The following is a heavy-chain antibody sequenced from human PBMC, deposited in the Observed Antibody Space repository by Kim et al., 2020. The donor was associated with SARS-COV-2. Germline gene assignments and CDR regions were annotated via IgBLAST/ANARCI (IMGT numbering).Heavy chain of an antibody. CDR2: IWYDGSNK. J-gene: IGHJ4*02. Sequence: GGSLRLSCAASGFTFSSYGMHWVRQAPGKGLEWVAVIWYDGSNKYYADSVKGRFTISRDNSKNTLYLQMNSLRAEDTAVYYCARGDLLDWLLCGDYWGQGTLVTVSS. CDR3: ARGDLLDWLLCGDY. D-gene: IGHD3-9*01. V-gene: IGHV3-33*08. CDR1: GFTFSSYG.